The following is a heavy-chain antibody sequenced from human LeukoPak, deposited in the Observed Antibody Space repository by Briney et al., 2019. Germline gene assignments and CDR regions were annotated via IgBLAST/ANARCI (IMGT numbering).Heavy chain of an antibody. CDR1: GFTFTEHR. Sequence: GGSLRLSCAASGFTFTEHRMHWVRQAPGKGLVWVARINGDGGVTHFADSVKGRFSISRDNAKNTLYLQMSSLRAEDTAVYYCVRDKYSLDYWGQGTLVTVSS. D-gene: IGHD2/OR15-2a*01. CDR2: INGDGGVT. V-gene: IGHV3-74*01. CDR3: VRDKYSLDY. J-gene: IGHJ4*02.